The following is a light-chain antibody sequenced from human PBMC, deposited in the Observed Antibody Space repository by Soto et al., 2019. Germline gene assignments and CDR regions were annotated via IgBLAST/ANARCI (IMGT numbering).Light chain of an antibody. CDR1: QAMSTY. CDR2: SAS. CDR3: QQLNGYQLA. J-gene: IGKJ4*01. Sequence: DIQLTQSPSFLSASVGDTVTMTCRASQAMSTYLAWYQQKPGKVPKLLIRSASTLQSGVPPRFSGGGSGTEFTLTISTLQPDDSGIYYWQQLNGYQLAFGGGTNVEIK. V-gene: IGKV1-9*01.